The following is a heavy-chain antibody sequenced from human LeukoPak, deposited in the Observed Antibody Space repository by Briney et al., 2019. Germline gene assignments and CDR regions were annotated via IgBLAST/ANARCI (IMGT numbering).Heavy chain of an antibody. CDR2: MNPNSGNT. V-gene: IGHV1-8*03. D-gene: IGHD6-19*01. CDR3: ASAGGSSGWYRVALDY. Sequence: ASVKVSCKASGYTFTSYDINWVRQATGQGLEWMGWMNPNSGNTGYAQKFQGRVTITRNTSISTAYMELSSLRSEDTAVYYCASAGGSSGWYRVALDYWGQGTLVTVSS. CDR1: GYTFTSYD. J-gene: IGHJ4*02.